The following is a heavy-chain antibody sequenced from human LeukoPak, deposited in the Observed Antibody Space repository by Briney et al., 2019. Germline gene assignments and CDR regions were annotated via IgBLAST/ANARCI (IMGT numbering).Heavy chain of an antibody. J-gene: IGHJ2*01. Sequence: GGSLRLSCAASGFTFSSYGMHWVRQAPGKGLEWVAVIWYDGSNKYYADSVKGRFTISRDNSKNTLYLQMNSLRAEDTAVYYCARSRQVGVRCGGDCPYWYFDLWGRGTLVTVSS. CDR2: IWYDGSNK. CDR1: GFTFSSYG. D-gene: IGHD2-21*02. V-gene: IGHV3-33*01. CDR3: ARSRQVGVRCGGDCPYWYFDL.